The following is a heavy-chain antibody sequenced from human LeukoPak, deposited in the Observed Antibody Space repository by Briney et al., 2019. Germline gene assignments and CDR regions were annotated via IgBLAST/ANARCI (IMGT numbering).Heavy chain of an antibody. CDR3: ARRRCSSTSCYTDWFDP. J-gene: IGHJ5*02. CDR2: INHSGST. V-gene: IGHV4-34*01. Sequence: SETLSLTCAVYGGSFSGYYWSWIRQPPGKGLEWIGEINHSGSTNYNPSLKSRVTISVDTSKNQFSLKLSSVTAADTAVYYCARRRCSSTSCYTDWFDPWGQEPWSPSPQ. D-gene: IGHD2-2*02. CDR1: GGSFSGYY.